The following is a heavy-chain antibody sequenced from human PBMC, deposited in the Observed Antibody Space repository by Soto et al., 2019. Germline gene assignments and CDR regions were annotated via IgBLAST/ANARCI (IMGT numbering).Heavy chain of an antibody. D-gene: IGHD6-13*01. CDR1: GFMLSKYT. Sequence: RGSLRLSCAASGFMLSKYTLNWVRQAPGKGLEWVSSISGSSTYIYYADSVKGRFTISRDNANYSLYLQMDSLRAEDTAVYYCARDLISPAGTSWFDPWGQGTLVTSPQ. J-gene: IGHJ5*02. CDR2: ISGSSTYI. V-gene: IGHV3-21*01. CDR3: ARDLISPAGTSWFDP.